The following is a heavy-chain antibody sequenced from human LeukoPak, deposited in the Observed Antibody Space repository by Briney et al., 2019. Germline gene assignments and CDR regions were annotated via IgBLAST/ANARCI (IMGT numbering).Heavy chain of an antibody. CDR3: AGSRVAVTDTLDP. V-gene: IGHV3-7*01. CDR1: GFLLNSYW. J-gene: IGHJ5*02. D-gene: IGHD6-19*01. CDR2: INPDGSET. Sequence: GGCLRLSCAASGFLLNSYWMSWVRQAPGKGLGWVANINPDGSETRCVDSVKGRFTVSRDNAENSLFLQVNSLRVEDTAVYYCAGSRVAVTDTLDPWGQGTLVTVSP.